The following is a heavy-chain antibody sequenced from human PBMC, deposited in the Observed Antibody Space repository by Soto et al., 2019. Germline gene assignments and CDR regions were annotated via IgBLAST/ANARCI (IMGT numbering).Heavy chain of an antibody. CDR3: ARDCSGGGGDDSY. V-gene: IGHV1-69*08. CDR2: IIPIRGIA. CDR1: GGTFSSYT. D-gene: IGHD2-15*01. Sequence: QVQLVQSGAEVKKPGSSVKVSCKASGGTFSSYTISWVRQAPGQGLEWMGRIIPIRGIANYVQKFQGRVTITADKSKSTAYMGLINLSSEDTDVYYCARDCSGGGGDDSYWGQGTLVTVSS. J-gene: IGHJ4*02.